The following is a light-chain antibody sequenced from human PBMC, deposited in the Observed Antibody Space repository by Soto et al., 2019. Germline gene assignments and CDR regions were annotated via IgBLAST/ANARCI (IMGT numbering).Light chain of an antibody. J-gene: IGKJ1*01. CDR2: WAS. CDR1: QSVLYSSNNKNY. V-gene: IGKV4-1*01. CDR3: QQYNNWPRT. Sequence: IVMTQSPDSLAVSLGERATINCKSSQSVLYSSNNKNYLAWYQQKPGQPPRLLIYWASTRESGVPDRFSGSGSGTEFTLTISSLQSEDFAVYYCQQYNNWPRTFGQGTKVDIK.